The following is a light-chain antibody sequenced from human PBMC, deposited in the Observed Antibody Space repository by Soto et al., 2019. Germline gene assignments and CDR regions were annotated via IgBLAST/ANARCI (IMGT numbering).Light chain of an antibody. CDR1: QSLSNW. Sequence: IQMTQSASTLSASLGDRVTIPCRASQSLSNWLAWYQQKPGKAPKLLISDVSSLERGVPSRFSGSGSGTEFTLTISSMQPDDFATFYCQQYNGYSRTFGQGTKV. CDR3: QQYNGYSRT. V-gene: IGKV1-5*01. J-gene: IGKJ1*01. CDR2: DVS.